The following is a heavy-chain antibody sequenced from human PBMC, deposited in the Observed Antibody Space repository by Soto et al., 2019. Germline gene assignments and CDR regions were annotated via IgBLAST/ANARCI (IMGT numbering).Heavy chain of an antibody. Sequence: GXSVKVSCKASVYTFTSYGISWVRQAPGQGLEWMGWISAYNGNTNYAQKLQGRVTMTTDTSTSTAYMELRSLRSDDTAVYYCARDLYGGNSLDYSGQGTLVTVSS. CDR3: ARDLYGGNSLDY. J-gene: IGHJ4*02. CDR1: VYTFTSYG. V-gene: IGHV1-18*04. D-gene: IGHD2-21*02. CDR2: ISAYNGNT.